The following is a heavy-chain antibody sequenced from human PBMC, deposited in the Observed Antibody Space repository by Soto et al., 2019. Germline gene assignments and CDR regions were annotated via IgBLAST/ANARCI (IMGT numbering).Heavy chain of an antibody. CDR1: GFTFSSYS. V-gene: IGHV3-48*01. CDR3: ARDRYTAMGFQYYYGMDV. D-gene: IGHD5-18*01. J-gene: IGHJ6*02. Sequence: EVQLVESGGGLVQPGGSLRLSCAASGFTFSSYSRNWVRQAPGKGLEWVSYISSSSSTIYYADSVKGRFTISRDNAKNSLYLQMNSLRAEDTAVYYCARDRYTAMGFQYYYGMDVWCQGTTVTVSS. CDR2: ISSSSSTI.